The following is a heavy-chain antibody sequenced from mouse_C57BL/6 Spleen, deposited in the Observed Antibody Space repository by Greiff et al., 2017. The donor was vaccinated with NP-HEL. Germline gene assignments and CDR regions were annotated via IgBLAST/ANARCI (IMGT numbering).Heavy chain of an antibody. D-gene: IGHD1-1*01. CDR2: ISDGGSYT. CDR3: AREKDYGSSYSFAY. Sequence: DVHLVESGGGLVKPGGSLKLSCAASGFTFSSYAMSWVRQTPEKRLEWVATISDGGSYTYYPDNVKGRFTISRDNAKNNLYLQMSHLKSEDTAMYYCAREKDYGSSYSFAYWGQGTLVTVSA. CDR1: GFTFSSYA. V-gene: IGHV5-4*01. J-gene: IGHJ3*01.